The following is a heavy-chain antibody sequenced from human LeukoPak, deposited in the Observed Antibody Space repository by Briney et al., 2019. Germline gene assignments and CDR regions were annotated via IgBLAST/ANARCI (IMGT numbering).Heavy chain of an antibody. V-gene: IGHV3-73*01. CDR2: IRSKANSYAT. J-gene: IGHJ4*02. D-gene: IGHD3-10*01. CDR1: GFTFSGSA. Sequence: PGGSLRLSCAASGFTFSGSAMHWVRQASGKGLEWVGRIRSKANSYATPYAASVKGRFTISRDDSKNTAYLQMNSLKTEDTAVYYCTRPGYGSGSHHGSDYWGQGTLVTVSS. CDR3: TRPGYGSGSHHGSDY.